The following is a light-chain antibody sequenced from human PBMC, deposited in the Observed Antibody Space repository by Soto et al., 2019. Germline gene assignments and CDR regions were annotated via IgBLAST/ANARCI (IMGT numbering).Light chain of an antibody. Sequence: QSVLTQPPSVSGAPGQRVTISCTGSTSNIGAGYDVHWYQQLPGTVPKLLIYGNSNRPSGVPDRFSGSKSGTSASLATTGLQAEDEADYYCQSYDSSLSGSVFGGGTKLTVL. CDR1: TSNIGAGYD. CDR2: GNS. CDR3: QSYDSSLSGSV. V-gene: IGLV1-40*01. J-gene: IGLJ2*01.